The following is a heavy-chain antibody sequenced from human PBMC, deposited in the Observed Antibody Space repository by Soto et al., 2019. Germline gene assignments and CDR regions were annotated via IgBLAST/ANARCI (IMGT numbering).Heavy chain of an antibody. CDR1: GFNFGIYA. D-gene: IGHD6-19*01. Sequence: EVQLLESGGGLVQPGGSLRLSCAASGFNFGIYAMSWVRQAPGKGLEWVSAISGSGGNTYYADSVRGRFTISRDNSENTLYLQMNSLRAEDTALYYCAKDIWMAVAGTCHWGQGTLVTVSS. J-gene: IGHJ1*01. CDR2: ISGSGGNT. V-gene: IGHV3-23*01. CDR3: AKDIWMAVAGTCH.